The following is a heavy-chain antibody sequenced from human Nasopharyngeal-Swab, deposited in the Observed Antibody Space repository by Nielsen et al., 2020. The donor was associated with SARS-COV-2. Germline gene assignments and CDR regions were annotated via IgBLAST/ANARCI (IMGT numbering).Heavy chain of an antibody. Sequence: ASVKVSCKVSGYTLTELSMHWVRQAPGKGLEWMGGFDPEDGETIYAQKFQGRVTMTEDTSTDTAYMELSSLRSEDTAVYYCATSIAVAGTKHSYYYYGMDVWGQGTTVTVSS. CDR2: FDPEDGET. D-gene: IGHD6-19*01. CDR1: GYTLTELS. V-gene: IGHV1-24*01. J-gene: IGHJ6*02. CDR3: ATSIAVAGTKHSYYYYGMDV.